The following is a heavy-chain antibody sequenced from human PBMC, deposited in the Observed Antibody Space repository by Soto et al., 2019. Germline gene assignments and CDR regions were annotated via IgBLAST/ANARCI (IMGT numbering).Heavy chain of an antibody. J-gene: IGHJ5*02. V-gene: IGHV3-23*01. CDR3: AKDRVYLFYGPWFDP. Sequence: EVQLLESGGGLVQPGGSLRLSCAASGFTFSSNAMTWVRQAPGKGLEWVSGISGNGGSTYYADSVKGRFTISSDNSTNTLYLQMNSLRAEATAVYYCAKDRVYLFYGPWFDPCGQGTLVTFSS. D-gene: IGHD3-10*01. CDR2: ISGNGGST. CDR1: GFTFSSNA.